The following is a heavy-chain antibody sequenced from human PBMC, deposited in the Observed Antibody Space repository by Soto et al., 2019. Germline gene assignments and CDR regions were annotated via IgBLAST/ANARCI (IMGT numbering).Heavy chain of an antibody. J-gene: IGHJ4*02. CDR2: INPSGGGT. CDR3: TRASGPAVAGLPCSY. D-gene: IGHD6-19*01. CDR1: GYTFSSYY. Sequence: QVQLVQSGAEVKNPGASVKVSCKASGYTFSSYYMHWVRQAPGQGPAWMGLINPSGGGTSYAQKFQDRVTLTRDTSTSTVYMELSSLRSEDTAVYYCTRASGPAVAGLPCSYWGQGTLVTVSS. V-gene: IGHV1-46*03.